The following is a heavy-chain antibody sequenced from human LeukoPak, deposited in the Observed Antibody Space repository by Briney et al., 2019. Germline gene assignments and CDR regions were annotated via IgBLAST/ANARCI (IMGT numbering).Heavy chain of an antibody. J-gene: IGHJ4*02. CDR2: IDSDGSIT. Sequence: PGGSLRLSCAASGFTFTTYWMHWVRHAPGKGLVWVSHIDSDGSITSYADSVKGRFTISRDNAKNTLYLQMNSLRAEDTAVYYCASMVRGAEDYWGQGTLVTVSS. D-gene: IGHD3-10*01. CDR1: GFTFTTYW. CDR3: ASMVRGAEDY. V-gene: IGHV3-74*01.